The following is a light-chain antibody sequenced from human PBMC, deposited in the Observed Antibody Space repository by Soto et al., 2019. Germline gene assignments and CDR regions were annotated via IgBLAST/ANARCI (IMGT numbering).Light chain of an antibody. V-gene: IGLV1-40*01. J-gene: IGLJ1*01. CDR3: QSYDSSLSTYV. CDR1: SSNIGARYD. CDR2: DNS. Sequence: QSVLTQPPSVSGAPGQRVTISCTGSSSNIGARYDVHWYQQLPGTAPKLLIYDNSSRPSGVPDRFSGSKSGTSASLAITGLQAEDEADYYCQSYDSSLSTYVFGTGTKVTVL.